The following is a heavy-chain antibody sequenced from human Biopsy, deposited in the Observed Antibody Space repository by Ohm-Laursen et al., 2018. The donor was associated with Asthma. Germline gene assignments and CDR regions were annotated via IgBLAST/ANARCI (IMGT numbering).Heavy chain of an antibody. V-gene: IGHV3-33*01. D-gene: IGHD6-6*01. CDR1: GITFSTYG. Sequence: SLRLSCAAPGITFSTYGMHWVRQAPGKGLEWVSFIWYDGRKKTYADSVKGRFTISRDNSENTLYLQMNSLRAEDTAVYYCARKIAARGGMGVWGQGTTVTVSS. CDR2: IWYDGRKK. CDR3: ARKIAARGGMGV. J-gene: IGHJ6*02.